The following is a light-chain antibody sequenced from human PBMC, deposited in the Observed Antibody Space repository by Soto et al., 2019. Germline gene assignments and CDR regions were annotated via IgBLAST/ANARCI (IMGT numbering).Light chain of an antibody. V-gene: IGKV3-15*01. CDR3: QKYNNWTPVT. J-gene: IGKJ3*01. CDR1: QSVYNN. CDR2: GAS. Sequence: EIVMTQSPATLSVSPGERATLSCRSSQSVYNNLAWYQQKPGQAPRLLIYGASTRATGIPARFSGSGSGTEFTLTISRLQSEDFAVYFCQKYNNWTPVTFGPGTKVDIK.